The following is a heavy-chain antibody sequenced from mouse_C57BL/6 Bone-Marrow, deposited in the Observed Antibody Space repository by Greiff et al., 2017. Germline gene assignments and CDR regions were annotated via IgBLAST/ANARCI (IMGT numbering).Heavy chain of an antibody. Sequence: QVQLQQSGPELVKPGASVKISCKASGYAFSSSWMNWVKQRPGKGLEWIGRIYPGDGDTNYNGKFKGKATLTADKSSSTAYMQHSSLTSEDSAVYFCARHPIGDYWGQGTTLTVSS. CDR1: GYAFSSSW. J-gene: IGHJ2*01. V-gene: IGHV1-82*01. CDR2: IYPGDGDT. CDR3: ARHPIGDY. D-gene: IGHD2-14*01.